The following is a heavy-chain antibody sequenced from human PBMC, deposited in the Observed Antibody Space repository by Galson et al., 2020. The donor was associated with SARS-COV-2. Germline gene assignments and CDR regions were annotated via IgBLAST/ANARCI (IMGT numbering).Heavy chain of an antibody. CDR3: ARGLSGAWPYYYFRGMDV. J-gene: IGHJ6*02. D-gene: IGHD3-16*02. CDR1: RYSFTGYY. Sequence: ASVKVSCKASRYSFTGYYLYWVRQAPGQGLEYMGWINPSTGSASYGQKFQDRVTLTSDMSVSTAFMKLSRLKFDDTAVYYCARGLSGAWPYYYFRGMDVWGQGTTVTVSS. V-gene: IGHV1-2*02. CDR2: INPSTGSA.